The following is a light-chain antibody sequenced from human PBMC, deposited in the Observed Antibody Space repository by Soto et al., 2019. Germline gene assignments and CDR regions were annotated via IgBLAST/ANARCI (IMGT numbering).Light chain of an antibody. J-gene: IGLJ1*01. CDR3: SSYTSTSSYV. CDR2: EVS. Sequence: SVLAQPASVSGSPGQSITVSCTGTSSDVGGYNSVSWYQQRPGKPPKLIIYEVSNRPSGVSDRFSGSKSGNTASLTISGLQAEDEADYYCSSYTSTSSYVFATGTKVTAL. V-gene: IGLV2-14*03. CDR1: SSDVGGYNS.